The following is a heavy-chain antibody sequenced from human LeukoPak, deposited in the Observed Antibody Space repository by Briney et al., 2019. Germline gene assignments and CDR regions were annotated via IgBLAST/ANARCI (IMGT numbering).Heavy chain of an antibody. J-gene: IGHJ3*02. D-gene: IGHD2/OR15-2a*01. Sequence: GGSLRLSCAASGFTFSTYWMHWVRQAPGKGLVWVSRLSPDGSSSIYADSVKGRFTVSRDNAKNTLYLQMNSLRAEDTAVYYCAKPVLLGRALDIWGQGTMVTVSS. CDR1: GFTFSTYW. CDR3: AKPVLLGRALDI. CDR2: LSPDGSSS. V-gene: IGHV3-74*01.